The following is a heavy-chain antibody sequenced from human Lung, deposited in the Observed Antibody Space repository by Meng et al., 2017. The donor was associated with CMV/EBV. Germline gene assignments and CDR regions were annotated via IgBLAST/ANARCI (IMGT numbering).Heavy chain of an antibody. Sequence: CTVSGASISSSAHYWTWIRQHPGKGLEWIGYIYYSGSTYSNPSLKSRVTISVETSKNQFSLRLISVTAADTAVYYCARLGGFLNWFDPWGQGTLVTVSS. D-gene: IGHD2-15*01. V-gene: IGHV4-31*03. J-gene: IGHJ5*02. CDR3: ARLGGFLNWFDP. CDR2: IYYSGST. CDR1: GASISSSAHY.